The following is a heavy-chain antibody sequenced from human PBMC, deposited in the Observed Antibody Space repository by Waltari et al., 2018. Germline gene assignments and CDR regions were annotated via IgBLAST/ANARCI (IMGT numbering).Heavy chain of an antibody. J-gene: IGHJ6*03. CDR3: ARASPLTTVRVYYYYMDV. CDR2: IYYSGST. Sequence: QVQLQESGPGLVKPSETLSLTCTVSGGSLSSYYWSWIRPPPGKGLEWIWYIYYSGSTNYNPSLKSRVTISVDTSKNQFSLKLSSVTAADTAVYYCARASPLTTVRVYYYYMDVWGKGTTVTISS. V-gene: IGHV4-59*01. CDR1: GGSLSSYY. D-gene: IGHD4-17*01.